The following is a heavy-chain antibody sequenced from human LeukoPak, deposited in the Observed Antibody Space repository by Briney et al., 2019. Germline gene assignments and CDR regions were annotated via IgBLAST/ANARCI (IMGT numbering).Heavy chain of an antibody. V-gene: IGHV4-31*09. CDR2: INHSGST. Sequence: PSETLSLTCTVSGGSISSGGYYWSWIRQHPGKGLEWIGEINHSGSTNYNPSLKSRVTISVDTSKNQFSLKLSSVTAADTAVYYCCSYRLDAFDIWGQGTMVTVSS. CDR3: CSYRLDAFDI. D-gene: IGHD2-15*01. CDR1: GGSISSGGYY. J-gene: IGHJ3*02.